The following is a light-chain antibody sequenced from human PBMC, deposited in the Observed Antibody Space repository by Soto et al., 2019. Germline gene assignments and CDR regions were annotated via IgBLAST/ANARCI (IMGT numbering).Light chain of an antibody. J-gene: IGKJ3*01. CDR1: QSVTTY. V-gene: IGKV3-11*01. Sequence: EIVLTQSPATLSSSPGERATLSCRASQSVTTYLAWYQQRPGQAPRLLIYDTSSRATGIPSRFSGSGSGTDFTLTISSLEPEDFAVYYCQQHVTFGPGTRVDFK. CDR2: DTS. CDR3: QQHVT.